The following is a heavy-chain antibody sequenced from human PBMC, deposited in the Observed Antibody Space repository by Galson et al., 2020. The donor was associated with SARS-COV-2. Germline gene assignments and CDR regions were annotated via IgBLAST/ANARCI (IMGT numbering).Heavy chain of an antibody. J-gene: IGHJ4*02. D-gene: IGHD3-3*01. CDR2: FDPEDGET. CDR1: GYTFSELS. V-gene: IGHV1-24*01. Sequence: GESLKISCKVSGYTFSELSMHWVRQAPGKGLEWMGGFDPEDGETIYAQKFQGRVTMTEDTSTDTGYMELNSLRSEDTAVYYCATVSKWEWFLKGGAFDFWGQGTLVTVSS. CDR3: ATVSKWEWFLKGGAFDF.